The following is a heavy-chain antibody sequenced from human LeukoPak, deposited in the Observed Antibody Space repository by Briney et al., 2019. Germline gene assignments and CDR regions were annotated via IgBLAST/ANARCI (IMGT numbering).Heavy chain of an antibody. D-gene: IGHD3-10*01. CDR2: INYDGNNK. V-gene: IGHV3-30*02. CDR1: GFSFSSYG. J-gene: IGHJ4*02. CDR3: ARDRDSRSYYILY. Sequence: GGSLRLSCAASGFSFSSYGIHWVPHAPGKGLEWVAFINYDGNNKYFADSVKGRFTISRDNSKNTVYLEMNSLRDGDTAVYYCARDRDSRSYYILYWGQGTLVTVSS.